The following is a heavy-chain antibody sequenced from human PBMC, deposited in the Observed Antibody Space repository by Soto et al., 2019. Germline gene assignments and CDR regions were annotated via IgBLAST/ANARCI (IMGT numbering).Heavy chain of an antibody. CDR3: AGAPDPQSDSGSYLEDGT. Sequence: SVKVSCKASGGTFSSYAISWVRQAPGQGLEWMGGIIPIFGTANYAQKFQGRVTITADKSTSTAYMELSSLRSEDTAVDDWAGAPDPQSDSGSYLEDGTWGQGTLVTVSS. J-gene: IGHJ5*02. V-gene: IGHV1-69*06. CDR1: GGTFSSYA. CDR2: IIPIFGTA. D-gene: IGHD1-26*01.